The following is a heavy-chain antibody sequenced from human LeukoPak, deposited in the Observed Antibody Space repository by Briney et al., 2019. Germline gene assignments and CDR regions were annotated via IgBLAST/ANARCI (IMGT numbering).Heavy chain of an antibody. D-gene: IGHD6-13*01. V-gene: IGHV1-3*01. CDR1: GYTFASYA. J-gene: IGHJ4*02. CDR3: ARDPIGSRWPYYFDY. CDR2: INAGSGNT. Sequence: ASVKVSCKASGYTFASYAMHWVRQAPGQRLEWMGWINAGSGNTKYSQKFQARVTITRDRSAGTAYMELSSLRSEDTAVYYCARDPIGSRWPYYFDYWGQGTLVTVSS.